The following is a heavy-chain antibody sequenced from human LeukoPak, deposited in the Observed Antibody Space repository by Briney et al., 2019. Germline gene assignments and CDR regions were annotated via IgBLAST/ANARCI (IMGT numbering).Heavy chain of an antibody. Sequence: TGGSLRLSCVASGFTFSNYWMHWVRQAPGKGLVWVSRINTDGSITSYADSVKGRFTISRDNAKNTLYLQMNSLRAEDTAVYYCVRIWEGAYWGQGTLVTVSS. CDR2: INTDGSIT. CDR1: GFTFSNYW. J-gene: IGHJ4*02. CDR3: VRIWEGAY. D-gene: IGHD1-26*01. V-gene: IGHV3-74*01.